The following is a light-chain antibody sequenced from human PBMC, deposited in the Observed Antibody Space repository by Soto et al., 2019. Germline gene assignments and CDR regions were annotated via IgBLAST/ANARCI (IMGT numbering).Light chain of an antibody. CDR1: SSDVGGYNY. J-gene: IGLJ2*01. CDR3: SSYTSSSTLP. CDR2: DVS. Sequence: QSALTQPASVSGSPGQLITISCTGTSSDVGGYNYVSWYQQHPGKAPKLMIYDVSNRPSGVSNRFSGSKSGNTASLTISGLQAEDEADYYCSSYTSSSTLPFGGGTKLTVL. V-gene: IGLV2-14*01.